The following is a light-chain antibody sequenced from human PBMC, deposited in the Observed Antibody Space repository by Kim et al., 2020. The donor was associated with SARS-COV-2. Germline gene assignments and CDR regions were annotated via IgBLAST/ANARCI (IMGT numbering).Light chain of an antibody. J-gene: IGKJ1*01. CDR2: AAS. CDR3: GQYGSSPRT. Sequence: DIVVTQSPRTLSLSPEEGATLSCRTSQSVNSNYIAWYQQKPGQAPRLIIHAASSRAAGIPDRFSGSGSGTDFTLTIRTVEPEDFVVYYCGQYGSSPRTFGQGTKVDIK. CDR1: QSVNSNY. V-gene: IGKV3-20*01.